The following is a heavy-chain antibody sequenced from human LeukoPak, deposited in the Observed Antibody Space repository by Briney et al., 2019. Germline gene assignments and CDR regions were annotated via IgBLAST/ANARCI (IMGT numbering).Heavy chain of an antibody. CDR2: INPSGGST. J-gene: IGHJ4*02. CDR3: ARESLSARIAVAGGVLLY. Sequence: ASVKVSCKASGYTFTSYYMHWVRQAPGQGLEWMGIINPSGGSTSYAQKFQGRVTMTRDTSTSTVYMELSSLRSEDTAVYYCARESLSARIAVAGGVLLYWGQGTLVTVSS. V-gene: IGHV1-46*01. D-gene: IGHD6-19*01. CDR1: GYTFTSYY.